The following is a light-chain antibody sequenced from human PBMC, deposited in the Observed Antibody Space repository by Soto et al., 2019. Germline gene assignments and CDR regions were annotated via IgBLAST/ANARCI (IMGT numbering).Light chain of an antibody. CDR2: DVS. Sequence: QSALTQPRSVSGSPGQSVTISCTGTSSDVGGYNSVSWYQQHPGKAPKLMIYDVSKRPSGVPDRFSGSKSGNTASLTISGLRAEDETDYYCCSYAGTYTYVVGTGTKVTVL. J-gene: IGLJ1*01. CDR3: CSYAGTYTYV. V-gene: IGLV2-11*01. CDR1: SSDVGGYNS.